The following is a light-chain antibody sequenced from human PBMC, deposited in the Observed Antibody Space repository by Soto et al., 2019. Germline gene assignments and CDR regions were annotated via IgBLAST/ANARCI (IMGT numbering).Light chain of an antibody. J-gene: IGKJ3*01. Sequence: EIVMTQSPATLSVSPGERATLSCRASQSVSSNLAWYQQKPDQAPRLLIYGASTRATGIPARFSGSGSGTDFTLTISSLQSEDFAVYYCQQYNNWPPLTFGPGTKVDIK. V-gene: IGKV3-15*01. CDR2: GAS. CDR3: QQYNNWPPLT. CDR1: QSVSSN.